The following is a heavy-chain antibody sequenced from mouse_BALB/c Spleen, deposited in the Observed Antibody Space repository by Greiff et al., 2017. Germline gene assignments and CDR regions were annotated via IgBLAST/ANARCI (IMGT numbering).Heavy chain of an antibody. CDR2: IDPSDSET. Sequence: VQLQQSGPQLVRPGASVKISCKASGYSFTSYWMHWVKQRPGQGLEWIGMIDPSDSETRLNQKFKDKATLTVDKSSSTAYMQLSSPTSEDSAVYCCARAGVRPYAMDYRGQGTSGTVSS. CDR3: ARAGVRPYAMDY. D-gene: IGHD2-14*01. V-gene: IGHV1S127*01. J-gene: IGHJ4*01. CDR1: GYSFTSYW.